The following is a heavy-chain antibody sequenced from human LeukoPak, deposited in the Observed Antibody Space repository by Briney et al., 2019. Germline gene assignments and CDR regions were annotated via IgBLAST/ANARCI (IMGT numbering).Heavy chain of an antibody. CDR1: GYTFTSYD. CDR2: MNPNSGNT. D-gene: IGHD6-13*01. Sequence: ASVTVSCTASGYTFTSYDINWVRQAAGQGLEWMGWMNPNSGNTGYAQKFQGRVTMTRNTSISTAYMQLSSLRSEDTAVYYCARPSIAAAIDYWGQGTLVTVSS. J-gene: IGHJ4*02. V-gene: IGHV1-8*01. CDR3: ARPSIAAAIDY.